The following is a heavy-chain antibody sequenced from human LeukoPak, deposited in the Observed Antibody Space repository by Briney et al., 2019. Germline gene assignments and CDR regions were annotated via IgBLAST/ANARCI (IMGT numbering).Heavy chain of an antibody. D-gene: IGHD3-22*01. CDR2: INHSGST. CDR3: AILPAYYYDSSGYYYFDY. V-gene: IGHV4-34*01. CDR1: GGSFSGYY. J-gene: IGHJ4*02. Sequence: PSETLSLTCAVYGGSFSGYYWSWIRQPPGKGLEWIGEINHSGSTNYNPSLKSRVTISVDTSKNQFSLKLSSVTAAGTAVYYCAILPAYYYDSSGYYYFDYWGQGTLVTVSS.